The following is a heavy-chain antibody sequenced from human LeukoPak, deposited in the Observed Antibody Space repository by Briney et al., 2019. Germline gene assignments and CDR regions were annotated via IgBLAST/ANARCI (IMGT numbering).Heavy chain of an antibody. J-gene: IGHJ4*02. CDR1: GYIFISYG. V-gene: IGHV1-18*01. D-gene: IGHD1-26*01. CDR2: ISAYNGNT. Sequence: ASVKVSCKASGYIFISYGISWVRQAPGQGLEWMGWISAYNGNTKYTQKLQGRVTVTTDTSTSTAYMELRSLRPDDTAVYYCARDVSSGSWWEGETFDYWGQGTLVIVPS. CDR3: ARDVSSGSWWEGETFDY.